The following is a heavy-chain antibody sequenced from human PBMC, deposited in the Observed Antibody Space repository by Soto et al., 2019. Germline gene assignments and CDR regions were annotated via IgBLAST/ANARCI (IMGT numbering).Heavy chain of an antibody. D-gene: IGHD3-3*01. V-gene: IGHV3-15*01. Sequence: GGSLRLSCAASGFTFSNAWMSWVRQAPGKGLEWVGRIKSKTDGGTTDYAAPVKGRFTISRDDSKNTLYLQMNSLKTEDTAVYYCTTGRRGVLRFLEWLFHDAFDIWGQGTMVTVSS. CDR1: GFTFSNAW. CDR3: TTGRRGVLRFLEWLFHDAFDI. J-gene: IGHJ3*02. CDR2: IKSKTDGGTT.